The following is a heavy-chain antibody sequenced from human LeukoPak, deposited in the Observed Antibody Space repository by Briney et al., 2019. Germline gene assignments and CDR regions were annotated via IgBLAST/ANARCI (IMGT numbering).Heavy chain of an antibody. V-gene: IGHV4-59*01. Sequence: SETLSLTCTVSGGSISSYYWSWIRRPPGKGLEWIGYIYYSGSTNYNPSLKSRVTISVDTSKNQFSLKLSSVTAADTAVYYCARDTYCSGGSCYPYYYYMDVWGKGTTVTVSS. CDR3: ARDTYCSGGSCYPYYYYMDV. CDR1: GGSISSYY. D-gene: IGHD2-15*01. CDR2: IYYSGST. J-gene: IGHJ6*03.